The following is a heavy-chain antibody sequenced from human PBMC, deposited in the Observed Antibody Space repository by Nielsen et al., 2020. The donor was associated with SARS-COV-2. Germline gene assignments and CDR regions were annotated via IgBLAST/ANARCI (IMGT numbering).Heavy chain of an antibody. V-gene: IGHV3-30*02. CDR1: GFTFSSYG. D-gene: IGHD3-16*01. CDR3: AKGGGAFDI. Sequence: GESLKISCAASGFTFSSYGMHWVRQAPGKGLEWVAVIWYDGSNKYYADSVKGRFTISRDNSKNTLYLQMNSLRAEDTAVYYCAKGGGAFDIWGQGTMVTVSS. J-gene: IGHJ3*02. CDR2: IWYDGSNK.